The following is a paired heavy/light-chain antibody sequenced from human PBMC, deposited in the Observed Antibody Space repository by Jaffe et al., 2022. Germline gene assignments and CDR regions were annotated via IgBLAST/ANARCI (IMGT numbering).Light chain of an antibody. Sequence: QSVLTQPPSVSAAPGQKVTISCSGSSSNIGNNYVSWYQQLPGTAPKLLMYENNKRPSGIPDRFSGSKSGTSATLGITGLQTGDEADYYCGTWDSSLSAVFGGGTKLTVL. J-gene: IGLJ3*02. V-gene: IGLV1-51*02. CDR2: ENN. CDR3: GTWDSSLSAV. CDR1: SSNIGNNY.
Heavy chain of an antibody. CDR3: ARGDYGWSGRYYYNMDV. CDR2: IYYSGST. Sequence: QVQLQESGPGLVKPSETLSLTCTVSGGSITYYYLTWIRQSPGKGLEWIGHIYYSGSTNYNPSLESRVTISVETSKNQFSLELSSLTAADTAVYYCARGDYGWSGRYYYNMDVWGKGTTVTVSS. D-gene: IGHD3-10*01. CDR1: GGSITYYY. V-gene: IGHV4-59*01. J-gene: IGHJ6*03.